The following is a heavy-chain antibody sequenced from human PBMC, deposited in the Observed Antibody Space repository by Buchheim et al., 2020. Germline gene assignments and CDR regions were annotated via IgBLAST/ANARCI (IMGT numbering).Heavy chain of an antibody. CDR3: ARGAGTRYYFNY. Sequence: EVQLAESGGGLVQPGGSLRLSCAASGFSFNTYEMSWVRQAPGKGLEWVSYIISSCSTIYYSDSVMGRFTISRDNAKHSLYLQMNSLRAEDTAVYYCARGAGTRYYFNYWGQGTL. J-gene: IGHJ4*02. CDR2: IISSCSTI. V-gene: IGHV3-48*03. D-gene: IGHD1-1*01. CDR1: GFSFNTYE.